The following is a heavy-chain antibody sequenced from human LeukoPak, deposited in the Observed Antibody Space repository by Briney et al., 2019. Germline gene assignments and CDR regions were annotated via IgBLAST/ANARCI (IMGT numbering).Heavy chain of an antibody. D-gene: IGHD3-3*01. V-gene: IGHV1-69*05. CDR2: IIPIFGTA. Sequence: SVKVSCKASGGTFSSYAISWVRQAPGQGLEWMGGIIPIFGTANYAQKFQGRVTITTDESTSTAYMELSSLRSEDTAVYYCASGSYYDFWSGYYVDYWGQGTLVTVSS. J-gene: IGHJ4*02. CDR1: GGTFSSYA. CDR3: ASGSYYDFWSGYYVDY.